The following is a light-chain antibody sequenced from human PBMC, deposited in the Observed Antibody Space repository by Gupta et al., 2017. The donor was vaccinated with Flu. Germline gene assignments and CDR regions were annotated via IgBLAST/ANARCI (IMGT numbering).Light chain of an antibody. J-gene: IGKJ2*01. V-gene: IGKV2-28*01. Sequence: DIVMTQSPLSLPVTPGEPASISCRSSQSLLNSNGNHFLDWYLQKPGQSPQLLIYLGSNRASGVPDRISGSGSGTDFTLKISRVEAEDVGVYYCMQARQTPYNFGQGTKLEIK. CDR3: MQARQTPYN. CDR2: LGS. CDR1: QSLLNSNGNHF.